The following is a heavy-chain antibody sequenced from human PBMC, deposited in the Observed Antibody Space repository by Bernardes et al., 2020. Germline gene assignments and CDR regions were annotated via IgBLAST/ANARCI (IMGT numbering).Heavy chain of an antibody. V-gene: IGHV3-30*18. CDR2: ISLDGGNK. J-gene: IGHJ4*02. D-gene: IGHD3-22*01. CDR1: GFSFSSYG. Sequence: SLRLSCAASGFSFSSYGMHWVRLAPGKGLEWVAVISLDGGNKFYGDSVKGRFTISRDNSKNTLYLQMNSLRVEDTAVYYCAKGHYFDRSGQYSYCDHWGQGTLVTVSS. CDR3: AKGHYFDRSGQYSYCDH.